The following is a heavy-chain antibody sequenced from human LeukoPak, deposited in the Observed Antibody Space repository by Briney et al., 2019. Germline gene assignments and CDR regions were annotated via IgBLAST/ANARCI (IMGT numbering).Heavy chain of an antibody. Sequence: GGSLRLSCAASGFTFDDYAMHWVRQAPGKGLEWVSGISWNSGSIGYADSVKGRFTISRDNAKNSLYLQMNSLRAEDTALYYCAKVGYSSGYYWFDYWGQGTLVTVSS. D-gene: IGHD3-22*01. J-gene: IGHJ4*02. CDR2: ISWNSGSI. CDR3: AKVGYSSGYYWFDY. V-gene: IGHV3-9*01. CDR1: GFTFDDYA.